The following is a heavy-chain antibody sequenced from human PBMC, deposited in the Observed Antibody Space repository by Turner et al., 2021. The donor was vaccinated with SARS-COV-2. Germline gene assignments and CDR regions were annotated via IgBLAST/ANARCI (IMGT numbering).Heavy chain of an antibody. J-gene: IGHJ6*03. V-gene: IGHV3-33*01. D-gene: IGHD2-8*01. CDR1: GFTCSSYG. CDR3: ARDPNAGYYYMDV. Sequence: QVQLVEAGGGVVKTGRSLRLSCAATGFTCSSYGMHWVRQAAGKGLEWVAVIWYDGSNKYYADSVKGRFTISRDNSKNTLYLQMNSLRAEDTAVYYCARDPNAGYYYMDVWGKGTTVTVSS. CDR2: IWYDGSNK.